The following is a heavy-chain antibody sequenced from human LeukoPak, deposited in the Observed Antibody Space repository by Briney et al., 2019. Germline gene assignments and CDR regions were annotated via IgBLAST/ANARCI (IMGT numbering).Heavy chain of an antibody. V-gene: IGHV4-31*03. CDR1: GGSISSGGYY. J-gene: IGHJ4*02. CDR2: IYYSGST. D-gene: IGHD5-12*01. Sequence: SETLSLTCTVSGGSISSGGYYWSWIRQHPGKGLEWIGYIYYSGSTYYNPSLKSRVTISVDTSKNQFSLKLSSVTAADTAVYYCARAYSGYDLAFDYWGQGTLVTVSS. CDR3: ARAYSGYDLAFDY.